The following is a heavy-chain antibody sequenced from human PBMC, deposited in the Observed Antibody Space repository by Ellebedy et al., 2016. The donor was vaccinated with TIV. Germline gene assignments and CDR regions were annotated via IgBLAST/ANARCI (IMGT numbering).Heavy chain of an antibody. Sequence: GGSLRLSCAASGFTFHSYGMHWVRQAPGKGLEWVTFIQYDGSDKYYADSVKGRFTVSRDNSKNTLTLQMNSLRLEDTAVYYCAKVLFAFGEFESPFDPWGQGTLVIVSS. CDR2: IQYDGSDK. V-gene: IGHV3-30*02. CDR1: GFTFHSYG. D-gene: IGHD3-10*01. CDR3: AKVLFAFGEFESPFDP. J-gene: IGHJ5*02.